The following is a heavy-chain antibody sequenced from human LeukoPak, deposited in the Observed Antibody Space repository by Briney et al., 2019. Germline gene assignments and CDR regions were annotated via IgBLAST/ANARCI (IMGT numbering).Heavy chain of an antibody. D-gene: IGHD6-19*01. CDR1: GGSISSGSYY. CDR3: ARSSLAVYFNY. V-gene: IGHV4-61*09. J-gene: IGHJ4*02. CDR2: IFTRGTT. Sequence: KSSETLSLTCTVSGGSISSGSYYWNWIRQPAGKGLEWLGNIFTRGTTNYNASLESRLTISLDTARNQFSLSLRSVTAADTGIYFCARSSLAVYFNYWGQGTLVTASS.